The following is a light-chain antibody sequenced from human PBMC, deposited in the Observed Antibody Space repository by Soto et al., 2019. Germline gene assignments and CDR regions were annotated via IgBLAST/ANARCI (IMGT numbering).Light chain of an antibody. CDR3: QQYGTPRSVT. CDR2: GAS. V-gene: IGKV3-20*01. J-gene: IGKJ5*01. Sequence: IVLTQSPVTLSLSPGEIATLSCSSSQSVSNNYLALYQQKPGQAPRLLIYGASNRATGIPDRFSGSGFGTDFTLTISKVEPEDFAVYYCQQYGTPRSVTFGQGTRLEIK. CDR1: QSVSNNY.